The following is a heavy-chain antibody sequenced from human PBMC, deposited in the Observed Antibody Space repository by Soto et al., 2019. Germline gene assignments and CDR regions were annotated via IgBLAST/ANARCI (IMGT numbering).Heavy chain of an antibody. V-gene: IGHV2-5*01. J-gene: IGHJ4*02. CDR2: IYWNDDK. CDR3: AHSVPPPLRLSGPQPYYFDY. Sequence: QITLKESGPTLVKPTQTLTLTCTFSGFSLSTSGVGVGWIRQPPGKALEWLALIYWNDDKRYSPSLKSRLTHTKDPSKNQVVLTMTNMDPVDTATYYCAHSVPPPLRLSGPQPYYFDYWGQGTLVTVSS. D-gene: IGHD2-2*01. CDR1: GFSLSTSGVG.